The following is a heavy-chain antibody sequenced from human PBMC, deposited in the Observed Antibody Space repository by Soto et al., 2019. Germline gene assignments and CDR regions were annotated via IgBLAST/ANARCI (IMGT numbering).Heavy chain of an antibody. CDR2: ISHTCRS. V-gene: IGHV4-30-4*02. Sequence: SETRSLTWAVSGKSLNSGDFFWSWIRQPPAWGLKWIGSISHTCRSYFTPSVKRLDDIRVDATRNQFHQSILSVTAADTAEYVCARERARDRNRPVHPRGQGTLVTVSS. D-gene: IGHD1-1*01. J-gene: IGHJ5*02. CDR3: ARERARDRNRPVHP. CDR1: GKSLNSGDFF.